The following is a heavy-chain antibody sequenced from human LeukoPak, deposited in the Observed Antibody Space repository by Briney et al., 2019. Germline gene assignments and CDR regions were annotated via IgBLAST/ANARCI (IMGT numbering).Heavy chain of an antibody. J-gene: IGHJ4*02. D-gene: IGHD1-26*01. Sequence: GSSVKVSCKASGGTFSSYAISWVRQAPGQGLEWMGGIIPIFGTANYAQKFQGRVTITTDESTSTAYMELSSLRSEDTAVYYCAGYNGSYRGFDYWGQGTLVTVSS. CDR3: AGYNGSYRGFDY. CDR1: GGTFSSYA. CDR2: IIPIFGTA. V-gene: IGHV1-69*05.